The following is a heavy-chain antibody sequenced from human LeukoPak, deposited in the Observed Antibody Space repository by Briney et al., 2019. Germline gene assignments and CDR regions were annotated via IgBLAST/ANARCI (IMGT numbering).Heavy chain of an antibody. CDR1: GSTFTGYY. D-gene: IGHD3-10*01. CDR3: ARGITMVRGVIIPEYYFDY. J-gene: IGHJ4*02. V-gene: IGHV1-2*02. CDR2: INPNSGGT. Sequence: GASVKVSCKASGSTFTGYYMHWVRQAPGQGLEWMGWINPNSGGTNYAQKFQGRVTMTRDTSISTAYMELSRLRSDDTAVYYCARGITMVRGVIIPEYYFDYWGQGTLFTVSS.